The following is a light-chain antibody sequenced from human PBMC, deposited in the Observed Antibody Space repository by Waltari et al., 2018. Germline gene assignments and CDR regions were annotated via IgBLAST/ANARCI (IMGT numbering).Light chain of an antibody. CDR3: QSYDSNNHVV. CDR2: GNN. Sequence: NFMLTQPHSVSESPGKTVTIPCTRNSGSIGSNYVQWYQQRPGSAPISVIYGNNQRPSGVPDRFSGSIDSSSNSASLTISGLKTEDEGDYFCQSYDSNNHVVFGGGTHLTVL. V-gene: IGLV6-57*04. J-gene: IGLJ7*01. CDR1: SGSIGSNY.